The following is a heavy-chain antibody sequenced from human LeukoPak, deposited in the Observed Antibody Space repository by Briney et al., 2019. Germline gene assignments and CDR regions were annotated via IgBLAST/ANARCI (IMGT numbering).Heavy chain of an antibody. CDR3: ARNATVVTGTCFDY. V-gene: IGHV4-4*07. D-gene: IGHD4-23*01. J-gene: IGHJ4*02. Sequence: SETLSLTCTVSGGSISSYYWSWIRQPAGKGLEWIGRIYTSGSTNYNPSLKSRVTMSVDTSKNQFSLKLSSVTAADTAVYYCARNATVVTGTCFDYWGQGTLVTVSS. CDR2: IYTSGST. CDR1: GGSISSYY.